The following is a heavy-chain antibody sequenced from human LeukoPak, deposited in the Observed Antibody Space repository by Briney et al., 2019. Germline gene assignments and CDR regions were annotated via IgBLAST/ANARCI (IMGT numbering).Heavy chain of an antibody. CDR1: GFTFSSYE. CDR3: GRAPLVATLAVTWFDP. CDR2: ISSSGSTI. Sequence: GGSLRLSCAASGFTFSSYEMNWVRQAPGQGLEGVSYISSSGSTIYYADSVKGRFTISRDNAKNSLYLQMDSLRAEDTAVYYCGRAPLVATLAVTWFDPWGQGTLVTVSS. D-gene: IGHD5-12*01. V-gene: IGHV3-48*03. J-gene: IGHJ5*02.